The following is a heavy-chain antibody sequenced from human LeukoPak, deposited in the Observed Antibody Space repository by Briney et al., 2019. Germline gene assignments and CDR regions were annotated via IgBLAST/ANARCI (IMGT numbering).Heavy chain of an antibody. J-gene: IGHJ4*02. CDR3: LRDLNWSLDQ. Sequence: GGSLRLSCAASGFTFSNYMMHWVRQAPGKGLVWVSRIKSDGTTITYADSVKGRFTISRDNAKNTLYLQMNSLRAEDTAVYYCLRDLNWSLDQWGQGTLVTVSS. D-gene: IGHD1-20*01. V-gene: IGHV3-74*01. CDR1: GFTFSNYM. CDR2: IKSDGTTI.